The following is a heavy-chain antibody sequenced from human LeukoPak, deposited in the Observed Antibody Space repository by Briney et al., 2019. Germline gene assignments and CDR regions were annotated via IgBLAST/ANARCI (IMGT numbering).Heavy chain of an antibody. Sequence: ASVKVFCKASGYTFTGYYMHWVRQAPGQGLEWMGWINPNSGGTNYAQKFQGRVTMTRDTSISTAYMELSRLRSDDTAVYYCARDGKSDGYKIDYWGQGTLVTVSS. D-gene: IGHD5-24*01. CDR3: ARDGKSDGYKIDY. CDR1: GYTFTGYY. CDR2: INPNSGGT. V-gene: IGHV1-2*02. J-gene: IGHJ4*02.